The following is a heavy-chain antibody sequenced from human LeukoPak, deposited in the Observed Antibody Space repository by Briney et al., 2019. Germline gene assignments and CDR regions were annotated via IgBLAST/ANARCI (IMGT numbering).Heavy chain of an antibody. D-gene: IGHD6-13*01. V-gene: IGHV4-34*01. J-gene: IGHJ4*02. Sequence: PSETLSLTCAVYGGPFSGYYWSWIRQPPGKGLEWIGEINHSGSTNYNSSLKSRVTISVDTSKNQFSLKLSSVTAADTAVYYCARAPYSSSFFDYWGQGTLVTVSS. CDR1: GGPFSGYY. CDR2: INHSGST. CDR3: ARAPYSSSFFDY.